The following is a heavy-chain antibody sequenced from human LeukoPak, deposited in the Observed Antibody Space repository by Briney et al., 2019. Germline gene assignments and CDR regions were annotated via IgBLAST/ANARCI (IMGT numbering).Heavy chain of an antibody. D-gene: IGHD3-16*01. Sequence: ASVKVPCRASGYTFTSYGISWVRQAPGQGLEWMGWISAYNGNTNYAQKLQGRVTMTTDTSTSTAYMELRSLRSDDTAVYYCARAPPGVWVPRGEYNWFDPWGQETLVTVSS. CDR1: GYTFTSYG. CDR3: ARAPPGVWVPRGEYNWFDP. J-gene: IGHJ5*02. V-gene: IGHV1-18*01. CDR2: ISAYNGNT.